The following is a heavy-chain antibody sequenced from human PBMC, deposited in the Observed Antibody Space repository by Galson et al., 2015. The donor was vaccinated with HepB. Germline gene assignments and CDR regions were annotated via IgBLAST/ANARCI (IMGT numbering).Heavy chain of an antibody. D-gene: IGHD2-2*02. J-gene: IGHJ6*02. CDR2: IIPILGIA. V-gene: IGHV1-69*02. Sequence: VKVSCKASGGTFSSYTISWVRQAPGQGLEWMGRIIPILGIANYAQKFQGRVTITADKSTSTAYMELSSLRSEDTAVYYCARGPYCSSTSCYSRDYYYYGMDVWGQGTTVTVSS. CDR3: ARGPYCSSTSCYSRDYYYYGMDV. CDR1: GGTFSSYT.